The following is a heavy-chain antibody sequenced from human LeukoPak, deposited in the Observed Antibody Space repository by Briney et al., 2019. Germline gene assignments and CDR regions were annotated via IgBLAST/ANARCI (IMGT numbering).Heavy chain of an antibody. Sequence: SETLSLTCTVSGGSISSYYWSWIRQPPGKGLEWIGYIFYSGSTNYNPSLKSRVTISVDTSKNQFSLKLSSVTAADTAVYYCANHPGIAAAGYYYYYYMDVWGKGTTVTVSS. J-gene: IGHJ6*03. D-gene: IGHD6-13*01. CDR1: GGSISSYY. CDR3: ANHPGIAAAGYYYYYYMDV. V-gene: IGHV4-59*12. CDR2: IFYSGST.